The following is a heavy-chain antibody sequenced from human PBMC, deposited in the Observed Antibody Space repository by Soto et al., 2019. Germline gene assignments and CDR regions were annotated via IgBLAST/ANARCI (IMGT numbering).Heavy chain of an antibody. J-gene: IGHJ4*02. Sequence: GGSLRLSCAASGFTFSSYAMSWVRQAPGKGLEWVSAISGSGGSTYYADSVKGRFTISRDNSKNTLYLQMNSLRAEDTAVYYCAKDSPLGAFRPIKYFDHWGQGTLVTVSS. CDR3: AKDSPLGAFRPIKYFDH. V-gene: IGHV3-23*01. CDR1: GFTFSSYA. CDR2: ISGSGGST. D-gene: IGHD3-16*01.